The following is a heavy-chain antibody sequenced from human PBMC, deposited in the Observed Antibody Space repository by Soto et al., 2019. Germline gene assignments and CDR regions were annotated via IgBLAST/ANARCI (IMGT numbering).Heavy chain of an antibody. D-gene: IGHD6-6*01. CDR2: ISSSSSYI. CDR1: VFTFSSYS. V-gene: IGHV3-21*01. CDR3: ARGESSSSSFPFDY. J-gene: IGHJ4*02. Sequence: ETLRLSCAASVFTFSSYSMNWVRQAPGKGLEWVSSISSSSSYIYYADSVKGRFTISRDNAKNSLYLQMNSLRAEDTAVYYCARGESSSSSFPFDYWGQGTLVTVSS.